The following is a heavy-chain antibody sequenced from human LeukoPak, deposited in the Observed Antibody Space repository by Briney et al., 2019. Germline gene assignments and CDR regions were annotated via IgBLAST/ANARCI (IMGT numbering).Heavy chain of an antibody. CDR2: ISNSGSST. D-gene: IGHD3-10*01. J-gene: IGHJ6*02. CDR3: ANTTVRGSYNMDV. CDR1: GFTFTSYA. Sequence: GGSLRLSCAASGFTFTSYAMTWVRQAPGKGLEWVSGISNSGSSTYYADAVKGRFTISRDNSKNTLYLQLSSLRAEDTAVYYCANTTVRGSYNMDVWGQGTTVTVSS. V-gene: IGHV3-23*01.